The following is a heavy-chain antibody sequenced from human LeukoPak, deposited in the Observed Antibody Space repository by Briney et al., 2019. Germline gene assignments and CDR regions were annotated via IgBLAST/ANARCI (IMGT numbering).Heavy chain of an antibody. CDR3: ARGRNVEMTTMSGGSDY. D-gene: IGHD5-24*01. Sequence: VKVSCKASGYTFTDYYTHWVRQAPGQGLEWMGWLNPNSGDTNYAQKFQGRVSMTRDTSISTAYMDLSDLRSDDTAVYYCARGRNVEMTTMSGGSDYWGQGTLVTVSS. CDR1: GYTFTDYY. CDR2: LNPNSGDT. J-gene: IGHJ4*02. V-gene: IGHV1-2*02.